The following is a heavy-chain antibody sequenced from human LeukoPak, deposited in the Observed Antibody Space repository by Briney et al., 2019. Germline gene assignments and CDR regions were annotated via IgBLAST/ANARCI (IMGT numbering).Heavy chain of an antibody. CDR3: ARGEDYYDSSGYYLYYFDY. J-gene: IGHJ4*02. CDR1: GYTFTGYY. D-gene: IGHD3-22*01. Sequence: VASVNVSCKASGYTFTGYYMHWVRQAPGQGLEWMGWINPNSGGTNYAQKFQGWVTMTRDTSISTAYMELSRLRSDDTAVYYCARGEDYYDSSGYYLYYFDYWGQGTLVTVSS. V-gene: IGHV1-2*04. CDR2: INPNSGGT.